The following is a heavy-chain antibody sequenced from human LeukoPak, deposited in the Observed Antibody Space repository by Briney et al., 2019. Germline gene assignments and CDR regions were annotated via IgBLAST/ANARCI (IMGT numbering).Heavy chain of an antibody. CDR1: GGTFSSYA. Sequence: SVKVSCKASGGTFSSYAISWVRQAPGQGLEWMGGIIPILGTANYAQEFQGRVTITADESTSTAYMELSSLRSEDTAVYYCAANGIVVVPAAPSGAFDIWGQGTMVTVSS. CDR2: IIPILGTA. CDR3: AANGIVVVPAAPSGAFDI. V-gene: IGHV1-69*13. J-gene: IGHJ3*02. D-gene: IGHD2-2*01.